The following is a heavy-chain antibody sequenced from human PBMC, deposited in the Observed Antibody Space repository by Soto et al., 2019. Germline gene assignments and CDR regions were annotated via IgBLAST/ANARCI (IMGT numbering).Heavy chain of an antibody. CDR3: ARAFGQEYYYYGMDV. CDR2: ISSSSSYI. D-gene: IGHD3-16*01. Sequence: EVQLVESGGGLVKPGGSLRLSCAASGFTFSSYSMNWVRQAPGKGLEWVSSISSSSSYIYYADSVKGRFTISRDNAKNSLYLQMNSLRAEDTAVHYCARAFGQEYYYYGMDVWGQGTTVTVSS. J-gene: IGHJ6*02. CDR1: GFTFSSYS. V-gene: IGHV3-21*01.